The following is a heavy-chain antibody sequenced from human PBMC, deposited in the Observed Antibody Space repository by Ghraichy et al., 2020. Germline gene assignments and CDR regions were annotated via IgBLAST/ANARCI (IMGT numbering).Heavy chain of an antibody. J-gene: IGHJ4*02. CDR1: GFTFSSYA. CDR3: AKVPPRGSSGYYHFDY. CDR2: ISGSGGST. V-gene: IGHV3-23*01. D-gene: IGHD3-22*01. Sequence: GGSLRLSCAASGFTFSSYAMSWVRQAPGKGLEWVSAISGSGGSTYYADSVKGRFTISRDNSKNTLYLQMNSLRAEDTAVYYCAKVPPRGSSGYYHFDYWGQGTLVTVSS.